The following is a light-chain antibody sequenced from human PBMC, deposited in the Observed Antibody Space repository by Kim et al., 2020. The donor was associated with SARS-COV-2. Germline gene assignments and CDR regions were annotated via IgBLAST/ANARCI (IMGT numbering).Light chain of an antibody. CDR3: CSHAGTFYV. J-gene: IGLJ1*01. Sequence: PGQSVTISCTGTSSDVGNYDRVSWYQQPPGTAPKLIIYDVSKRPSGVPDRFSGSKSGNTASLTISGLQGEDEADYYCCSHAGTFYVFGTGTKVTVL. CDR1: SSDVGNYDR. V-gene: IGLV2-11*01. CDR2: DVS.